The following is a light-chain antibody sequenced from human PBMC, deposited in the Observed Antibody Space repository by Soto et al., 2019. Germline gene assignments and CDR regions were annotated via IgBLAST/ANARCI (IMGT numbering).Light chain of an antibody. CDR1: SSDVGSYNL. CDR2: EVS. CDR3: CSYAGSSPVV. J-gene: IGLJ2*01. V-gene: IGLV2-23*02. Sequence: QSVLTQPASVSGSPGQSITISCTGTSSDVGSYNLVSWNQQHPGKAPKLMIYEVSKRPSGVSNRFSGSKSGNTASLTISGLQAEDEADYYCCSYAGSSPVVFGGGTKLTVL.